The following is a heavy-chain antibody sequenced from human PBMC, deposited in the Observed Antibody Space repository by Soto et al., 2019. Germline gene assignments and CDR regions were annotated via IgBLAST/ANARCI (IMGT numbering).Heavy chain of an antibody. CDR3: AKDLLAKIYYYYGMDV. CDR1: GFSVSSKY. Sequence: GGSLRLSCAASGFSVSSKYMSWVRQAPGKGLEWVSLIQSGGPTYYADSVKGRFTISRDNSENTLHLQMNSLRAEDTAVYYCAKDLLAKIYYYYGMDVWGQGTTVTVSS. D-gene: IGHD2-15*01. V-gene: IGHV3-66*01. J-gene: IGHJ6*02. CDR2: IQSGGPT.